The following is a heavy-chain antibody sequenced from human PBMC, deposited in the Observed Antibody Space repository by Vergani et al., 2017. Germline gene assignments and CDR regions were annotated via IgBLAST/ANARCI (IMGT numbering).Heavy chain of an antibody. Sequence: EVQLVESGGGLVQPGGSLRLSCAASGFTFSSYSMNWVRQAPGKGREWVSYISSSSSTIYYADSVKGRFTISRDNAKNSLYLQMNSLRAEDTAVYYCARPAATFVYYFDYWGQGTLVTVSS. CDR3: ARPAATFVYYFDY. V-gene: IGHV3-48*04. J-gene: IGHJ4*02. CDR2: ISSSSSTI. CDR1: GFTFSSYS. D-gene: IGHD3-16*01.